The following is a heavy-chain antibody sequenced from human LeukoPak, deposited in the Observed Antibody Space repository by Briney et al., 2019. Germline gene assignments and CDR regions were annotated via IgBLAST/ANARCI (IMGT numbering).Heavy chain of an antibody. Sequence: GESLKISFKGSGSRFSNYWIGWVRQMPGKGLEWMGIIYPGDSDTRYSPSFQGQVTISVDESINTAYLQWSSLEASDTAMYYCARQYGRPFDYWGQGTLVTVSS. D-gene: IGHD4-17*01. CDR2: IYPGDSDT. CDR1: GSRFSNYW. CDR3: ARQYGRPFDY. J-gene: IGHJ4*02. V-gene: IGHV5-51*01.